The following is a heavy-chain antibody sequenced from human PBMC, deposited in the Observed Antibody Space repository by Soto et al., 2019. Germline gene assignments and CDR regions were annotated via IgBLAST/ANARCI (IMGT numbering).Heavy chain of an antibody. Sequence: QVQLVQSGAEVKKPGASVKVSCKASGDTFSRYAISWVRQAPGQGLEWMGGIIPIVGRTDYEQRFEGRVTITADESTNTVYMAVTRLTSEDTAVYYCARGYIGYEFDMWGQGTLVTVSS. J-gene: IGHJ4*02. CDR2: IIPIVGRT. CDR3: ARGYIGYEFDM. D-gene: IGHD5-12*01. V-gene: IGHV1-69*01. CDR1: GDTFSRYA.